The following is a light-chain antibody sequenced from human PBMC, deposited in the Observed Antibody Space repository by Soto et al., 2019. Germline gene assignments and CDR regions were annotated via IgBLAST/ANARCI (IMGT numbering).Light chain of an antibody. J-gene: IGLJ2*01. CDR3: QSYDSSLSGSV. CDR2: SNS. Sequence: QSVLTQPPSVSGAPGQRVTISCTGSSPNIGAGYDVHWYQQLPGTAPKLLIYSNSNRPSGVPDRFSGSKSGTSASLAITGLRAEDEADYYCQSYDSSLSGSVFGGGTKLTVL. V-gene: IGLV1-40*01. CDR1: SPNIGAGYD.